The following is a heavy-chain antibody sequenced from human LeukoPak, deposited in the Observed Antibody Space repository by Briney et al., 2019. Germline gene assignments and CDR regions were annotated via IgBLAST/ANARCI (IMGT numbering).Heavy chain of an antibody. D-gene: IGHD6-13*01. CDR3: ARGYSSSWYALSVDY. CDR1: GFTFSSYA. V-gene: IGHV3-30*04. Sequence: GRSLRLSCAASGFTFSSYAMHWVRQAPGKGLEWVAVISYDGSNKYYADSVKGRFTISRDNSKNTLYLQMNSLRAEDTAVYYCARGYSSSWYALSVDYWGQGTLVTVSS. J-gene: IGHJ4*02. CDR2: ISYDGSNK.